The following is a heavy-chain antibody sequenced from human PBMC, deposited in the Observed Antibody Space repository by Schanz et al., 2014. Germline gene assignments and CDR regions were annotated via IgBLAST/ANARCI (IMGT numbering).Heavy chain of an antibody. V-gene: IGHV1-2*02. Sequence: QVQLVQSGAEVRKPGASVRVSCKASGYSFAAFFIHWVRQTRGQGLERMGCINPYSGATYYAQKLHGMVTLTNDSSLTTVLMEVHSPSSDATALFFWARDQTGTTSWFDPWGQGTLVTVSS. CDR1: GYSFAAFF. D-gene: IGHD1-7*01. CDR3: ARDQTGTTSWFDP. CDR2: INPYSGAT. J-gene: IGHJ5*02.